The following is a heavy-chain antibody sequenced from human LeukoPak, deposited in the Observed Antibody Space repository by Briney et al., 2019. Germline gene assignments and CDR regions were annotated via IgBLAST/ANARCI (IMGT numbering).Heavy chain of an antibody. J-gene: IGHJ4*02. CDR1: GYSISSGFY. Sequence: SETLSLTCTVSGYSISSGFYWGWIRQSPGKGLEWIGSIYASGSTYYNPSLKSRVTILVDTSNNQVSLKLMSVTAADTAVYYCARGDSGWYLGLGFDYWGQGTLVTVSS. CDR2: IYASGST. D-gene: IGHD6-19*01. CDR3: ARGDSGWYLGLGFDY. V-gene: IGHV4-38-2*02.